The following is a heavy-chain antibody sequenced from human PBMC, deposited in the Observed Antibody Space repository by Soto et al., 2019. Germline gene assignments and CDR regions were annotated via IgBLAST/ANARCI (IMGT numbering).Heavy chain of an antibody. Sequence: GASVKVSGKASGGTFSSYAISWVRQAPGQGLEWMGGIIPIFGTANYAQKFQGRVTITADESTSTAYMELSSLRSEDTAAYYCARHNCSGGSCYDTGYYYGMDVWGQGTTVTVSS. CDR3: ARHNCSGGSCYDTGYYYGMDV. D-gene: IGHD2-15*01. CDR2: IIPIFGTA. J-gene: IGHJ6*02. CDR1: GGTFSSYA. V-gene: IGHV1-69*13.